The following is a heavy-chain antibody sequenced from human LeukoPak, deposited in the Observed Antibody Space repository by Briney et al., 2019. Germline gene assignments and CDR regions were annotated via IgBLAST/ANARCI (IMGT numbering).Heavy chain of an antibody. CDR2: IIPILGIA. J-gene: IGHJ5*02. V-gene: IGHV1-69*04. CDR1: GGTFSSYA. D-gene: IGHD2-21*01. Sequence: SVKVSCKASGGTFSSYAISWVRQAPGQGLEWMGRIIPILGIANYAQKFQGRVTITADKSTSTAYMELSSLRSEDTAVYYCTRFPWGGGAFNWFDPWGQGTLVTVSS. CDR3: TRFPWGGGAFNWFDP.